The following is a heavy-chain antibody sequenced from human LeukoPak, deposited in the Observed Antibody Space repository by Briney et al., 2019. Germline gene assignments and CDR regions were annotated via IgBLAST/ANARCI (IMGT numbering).Heavy chain of an antibody. V-gene: IGHV3-21*01. CDR2: ISSSSSYI. CDR3: ARVPAALYYYYYYYTDV. CDR1: GFTVSINS. Sequence: PGGSLRLSCTVSGFTVSINSMSWVRQAPGKGLEWVSSISSSSSYIYYADSVKARFTISRDNAKNSLYLQMNSLRAEDTAVYYCARVPAALYYYYYYYTDVWGKGTTVTVSS. D-gene: IGHD2-2*01. J-gene: IGHJ6*03.